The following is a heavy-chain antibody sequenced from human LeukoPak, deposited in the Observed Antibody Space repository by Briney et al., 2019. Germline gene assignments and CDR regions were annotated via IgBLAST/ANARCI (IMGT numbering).Heavy chain of an antibody. CDR2: ISAYNGNT. D-gene: IGHD6-6*01. V-gene: IGHV1-18*01. CDR3: ARGPSTVATRQDY. Sequence: ASVKVSCKASGYTFTNYGINWVRQAPGQGPEWMGWISAYNGNTNFAQKFQGRVTLTTDTSTSTAYMELRSLRSDDTAVYYCARGPSTVATRQDYRGQGTLVTVSS. J-gene: IGHJ4*02. CDR1: GYTFTNYG.